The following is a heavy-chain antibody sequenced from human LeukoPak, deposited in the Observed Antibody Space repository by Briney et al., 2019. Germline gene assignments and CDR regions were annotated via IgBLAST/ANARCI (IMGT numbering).Heavy chain of an antibody. D-gene: IGHD5-12*01. Sequence: GGSLRLSCAASGFTFSSYAMSWVRQAPGKGLEWVSSFSSSSSYIYYADSVKGRFTISRDNAKNLLYLQMNSLRAEDTAVYYCARQRAYSGYDQGVTAYYYYYMDVWGKGTTVTVSS. CDR3: ARQRAYSGYDQGVTAYYYYYMDV. CDR2: FSSSSSYI. J-gene: IGHJ6*03. CDR1: GFTFSSYA. V-gene: IGHV3-21*01.